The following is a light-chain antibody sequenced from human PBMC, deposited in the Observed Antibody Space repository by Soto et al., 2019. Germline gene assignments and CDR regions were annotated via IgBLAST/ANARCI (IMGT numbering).Light chain of an antibody. V-gene: IGLV2-14*01. CDR2: HVN. J-gene: IGLJ1*01. CDR1: SSDVGGYNY. Sequence: QSLLTPPASVSVSPGQSITISCTGSSSDVGGYNYVSWYQQHPGKAPKLMLYHVNNRPSGTSDRFSGSKSGNTASLTISGLQAEDEADYYCSSYISSSTFVFGTGTKVTVL. CDR3: SSYISSSTFV.